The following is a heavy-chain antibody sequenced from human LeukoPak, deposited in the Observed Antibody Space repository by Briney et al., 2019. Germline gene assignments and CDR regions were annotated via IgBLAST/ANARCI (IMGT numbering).Heavy chain of an antibody. D-gene: IGHD4-17*01. J-gene: IGHJ3*02. V-gene: IGHV4-59*11. CDR3: ARDLVTVTKGFDI. CDR2: ISYIGST. CDR1: DDSFSSHY. Sequence: SETLSLTCAVSDDSFSSHYWTWIRQPPGKGLEWIGYISYIGSTNYNPSLKSRVTISIDTSRNQFSLRLSPVTAADTAVYYCARDLVTVTKGFDIWGQGTMVSVSS.